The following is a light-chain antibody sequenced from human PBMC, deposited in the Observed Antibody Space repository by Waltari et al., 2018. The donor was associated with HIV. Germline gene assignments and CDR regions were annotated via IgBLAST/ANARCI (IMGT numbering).Light chain of an antibody. CDR1: PSVSNN. CDR2: YAS. CDR3: QQRSNWPRFT. J-gene: IGKJ2*01. V-gene: IGKV3-11*01. Sequence: EIVLTQSPATLSLSPGERATLSCRASPSVSNNFAWYQQRPGQAPRLLIYYASNRATGIPARFSGSGSGTDFTLTISSLEPEDFVVYYCQQRSNWPRFTFGQGTRLEI.